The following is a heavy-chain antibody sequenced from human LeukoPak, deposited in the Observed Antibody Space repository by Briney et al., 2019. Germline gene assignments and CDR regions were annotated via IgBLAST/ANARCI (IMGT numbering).Heavy chain of an antibody. CDR3: ARDGSYRSMDV. Sequence: GGSLRLSCTPSGFTFSSHAMNWVRQAPGKGLEWVALISYDGSNEFYADSAQGRFTTARDNSKNTLYLQMNSLRTEDTALYYCARDGSYRSMDVWGQGTTVTVSS. J-gene: IGHJ6*02. V-gene: IGHV3-30-3*01. CDR1: GFTFSSHA. CDR2: ISYDGSNE. D-gene: IGHD3-10*01.